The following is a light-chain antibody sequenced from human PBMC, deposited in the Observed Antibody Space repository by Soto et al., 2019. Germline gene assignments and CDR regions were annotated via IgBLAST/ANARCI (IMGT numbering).Light chain of an antibody. V-gene: IGLV1-44*01. J-gene: IGLJ1*01. Sequence: QSVLTQPPSASGTPGQGVPISCSGITSNIGSNTVNWYQQLPGTAPKLLIYNNNQRPSGVPDRFSGSKSGTSASLAIGGLQSEDEADYYCAAWDDSLNGYVFGTGTKLIVL. CDR1: TSNIGSNT. CDR2: NNN. CDR3: AAWDDSLNGYV.